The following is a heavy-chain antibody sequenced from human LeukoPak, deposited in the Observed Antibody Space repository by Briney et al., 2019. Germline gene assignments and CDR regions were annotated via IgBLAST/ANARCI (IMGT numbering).Heavy chain of an antibody. V-gene: IGHV4-59*08. J-gene: IGHJ3*02. Sequence: SETLSLTCTVSGGSLGSYYWSWIRQPPGEGLEWLGYIYYTGSTDYNPSLESRVTMSVDTSKNQFSLKLRSMTAADTALYYCARPGVGSGRYGAFDIWGQGTMVTVSS. CDR1: GGSLGSYY. D-gene: IGHD1-26*01. CDR3: ARPGVGSGRYGAFDI. CDR2: IYYTGST.